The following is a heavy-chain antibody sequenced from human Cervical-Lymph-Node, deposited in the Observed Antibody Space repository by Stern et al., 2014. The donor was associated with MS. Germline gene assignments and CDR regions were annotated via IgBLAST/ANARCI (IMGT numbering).Heavy chain of an antibody. J-gene: IGHJ1*01. CDR3: ARGVGYCSSTSCYADFKH. CDR2: IYTNGRT. Sequence: QVQLQESGPGLVKPSQTLSLTCTVSGDSISSGDYYWNWIRQPAGKGLEWIGRIYTNGRTDYNPSLQSRITILLDTPKNQLSLHLGSVTAADTAVYYCARGVGYCSSTSCYADFKHWGQGTLVTVSS. CDR1: GDSISSGDYY. V-gene: IGHV4-61*02. D-gene: IGHD2-2*01.